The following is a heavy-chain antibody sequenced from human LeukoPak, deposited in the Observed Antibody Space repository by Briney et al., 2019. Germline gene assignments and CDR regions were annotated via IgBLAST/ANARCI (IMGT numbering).Heavy chain of an antibody. CDR1: GFTFENYA. CDR2: ITGDGRGT. J-gene: IGHJ4*02. CDR3: AKDLGAYAHFYLDN. V-gene: IGHV3-43*02. Sequence: GGSLRLSCVASGFTFENYAMHRVRQAPGKGLEWVSLITGDGRGTYFADSLRGRFTISRDNSKRSLYLQMNSLRAEDTALYYCAKDLGAYAHFYLDNWGQGTLVTVSS. D-gene: IGHD3-3*02.